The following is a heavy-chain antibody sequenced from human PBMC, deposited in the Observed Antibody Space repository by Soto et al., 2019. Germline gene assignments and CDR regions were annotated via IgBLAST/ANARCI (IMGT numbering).Heavy chain of an antibody. V-gene: IGHV4-34*01. CDR3: ARGFTVTTLAYFFYYYMDV. D-gene: IGHD4-17*01. J-gene: IGHJ6*03. Sequence: QVQLQQWGAGLLKPSETLSLTCAVYGGSFSSYYWSWIRQPPEKGLEWIGEINHSGNTNFNPSLKSRVTISVDTSKNQFSLKLSSVTAADTAVYYCARGFTVTTLAYFFYYYMDVWGEGTTVTVSS. CDR2: INHSGNT. CDR1: GGSFSSYY.